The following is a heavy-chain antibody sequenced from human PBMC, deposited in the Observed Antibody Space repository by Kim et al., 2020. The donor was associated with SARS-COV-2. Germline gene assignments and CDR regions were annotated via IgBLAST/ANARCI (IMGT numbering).Heavy chain of an antibody. J-gene: IGHJ6*02. CDR1: GGSVSSGSYY. CDR3: ARVRWYYDSSGYYEGIYYYYGMDV. V-gene: IGHV4-61*01. CDR2: IYYSGST. D-gene: IGHD3-22*01. Sequence: SETLSLTCTVSGGSVSSGSYYWSWIRQPPGKGLEWIGYIYYSGSTNYNPSLKSRVTISVDTSKNQFSLKLSSVTAADTAVYYCARVRWYYDSSGYYEGIYYYYGMDVWGQGTTVTVSS.